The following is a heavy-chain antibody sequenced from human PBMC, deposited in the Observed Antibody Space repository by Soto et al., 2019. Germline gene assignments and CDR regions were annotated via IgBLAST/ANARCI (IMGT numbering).Heavy chain of an antibody. V-gene: IGHV5-51*01. CDR3: AGHFGLWSGSIDY. D-gene: IGHD3-3*01. CDR1: GYCFTNYW. J-gene: IGHJ4*02. Sequence: PGESLKISCKDPGYCFTNYWTGWVCQMLGKGLEWMGIIYPADSDTRYSPSFQGQVTISADKSINTAFLQWSSLTASDTAMYYCAGHFGLWSGSIDYWGQGAPVTISS. CDR2: IYPADSDT.